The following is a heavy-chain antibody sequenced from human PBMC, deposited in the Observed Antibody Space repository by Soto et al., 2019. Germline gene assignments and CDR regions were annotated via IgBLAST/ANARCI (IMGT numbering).Heavy chain of an antibody. V-gene: IGHV3-23*01. CDR2: ITCSGYT. D-gene: IGHD4-17*01. J-gene: IGHJ4*02. CDR1: GFTFSSYG. CDR3: AKKRPETTVTSPGNYFDY. Sequence: EVQLLESGGGLVQPGGSLRLSCAASGFTFSSYGMTWVRQAPGKGLEWVSSITCSGYTYYEDSVKGRFTIPRDISNTPRYLQMNSLRAEDTAVYYCAKKRPETTVTSPGNYFDYWGQGPLVTVSS.